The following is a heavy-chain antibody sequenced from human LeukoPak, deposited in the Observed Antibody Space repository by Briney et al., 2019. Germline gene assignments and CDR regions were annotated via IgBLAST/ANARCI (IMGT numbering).Heavy chain of an antibody. Sequence: GGSLRLSCTASGFSFSSYEMNWVRQAPGKGLEWISYISASGTLTHYADSVEGRLTISRDNAKNSLFLQMNSLRAEDTAVYYCAELGITMIGGVWGKGTTVTISP. J-gene: IGHJ6*04. D-gene: IGHD3-10*02. CDR1: GFSFSSYE. V-gene: IGHV3-48*03. CDR2: ISASGTLT. CDR3: AELGITMIGGV.